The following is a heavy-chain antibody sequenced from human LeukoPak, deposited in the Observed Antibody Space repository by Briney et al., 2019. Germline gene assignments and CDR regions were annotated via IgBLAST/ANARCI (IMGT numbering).Heavy chain of an antibody. CDR3: ARDWNDGCLDY. D-gene: IGHD1-1*01. Sequence: GGSLRLSCAASGFTFSVHGMHWVRQAPGKGLEWVALIWFDGSSKYYADSVNGRFTISRDNSKNTLYLQMNSLRAEDTAVYYCARDWNDGCLDYWGQGTLVTVSS. V-gene: IGHV3-33*01. CDR2: IWFDGSSK. CDR1: GFTFSVHG. J-gene: IGHJ4*02.